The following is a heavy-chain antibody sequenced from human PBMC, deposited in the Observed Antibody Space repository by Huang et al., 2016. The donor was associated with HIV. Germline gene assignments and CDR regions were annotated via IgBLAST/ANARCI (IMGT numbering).Heavy chain of an antibody. CDR2: SYSGGTT. Sequence: EVQLVESGGGLIQPGGSLRLSCAASGFTVSTNYVTWVRQAPGKGLEWVSRSYSGGTTYYADSVKGRFTIYRDDSENTLYLHMTSLRAGDTAGYYCAKEGDTGAALGYWGQGTLVTVS. J-gene: IGHJ4*02. CDR3: AKEGDTGAALGY. D-gene: IGHD2-8*02. CDR1: GFTVSTNY. V-gene: IGHV3-53*01.